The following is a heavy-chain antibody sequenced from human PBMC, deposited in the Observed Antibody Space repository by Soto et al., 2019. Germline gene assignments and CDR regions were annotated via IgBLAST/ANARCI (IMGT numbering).Heavy chain of an antibody. CDR1: GYTFPNYG. V-gene: IGHV1-18*01. CDR3: VRDLDGSGAYYTDF. CDR2: ISAYKTNI. Sequence: ASVKVSCKASGYTFPNYGITWVRQAPGQGLEWMGWISAYKTNIKYAQKFQGRVTLTTDTSTSTAYMELRGLRSDDTAIYYCVRDLDGSGAYYTDFWGQRTLVTVSS. J-gene: IGHJ4*02. D-gene: IGHD3-10*01.